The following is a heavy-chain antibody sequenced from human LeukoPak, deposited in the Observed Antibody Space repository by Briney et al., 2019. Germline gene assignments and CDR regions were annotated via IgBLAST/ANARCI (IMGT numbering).Heavy chain of an antibody. CDR3: SRDYDSSGQNDY. D-gene: IGHD3-22*01. J-gene: IGHJ4*02. Sequence: GGSLRLSCAVSGFTFSRYSMNWVRQAPGEGLEWVSSISSSSTYIYYADSVKGRFTISRDNAENSLYQQMNSLRAEDTAVYYCSRDYDSSGQNDYWGQGTLVTVSS. CDR2: ISSSSTYI. CDR1: GFTFSRYS. V-gene: IGHV3-21*01.